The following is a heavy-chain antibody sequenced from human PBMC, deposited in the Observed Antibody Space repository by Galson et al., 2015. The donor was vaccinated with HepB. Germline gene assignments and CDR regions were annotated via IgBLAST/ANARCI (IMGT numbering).Heavy chain of an antibody. D-gene: IGHD7-27*01. CDR3: ARRHWGLGKFVDAFDI. CDR1: GYTFTGYY. V-gene: IGHV1-2*02. Sequence: SVKVSCKASGYTFTGYYMHWVRQAPGQGLEWMGWINPNSGGTNYAQKFQGRVTMTRGTSISTAYMGLSRLRSDDTAVYYCARRHWGLGKFVDAFDIWGQGTMVTVSS. J-gene: IGHJ3*02. CDR2: INPNSGGT.